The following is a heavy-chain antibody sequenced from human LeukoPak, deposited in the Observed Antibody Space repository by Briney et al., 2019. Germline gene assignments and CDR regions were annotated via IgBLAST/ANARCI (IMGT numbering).Heavy chain of an antibody. CDR3: ASTNFWFDP. J-gene: IGHJ5*02. CDR2: INPRGGT. D-gene: IGHD1-1*01. CDR1: GGSFSGYY. V-gene: IGHV4-34*01. Sequence: SETLSLTCAVSGGSFSGYYWSWIRQPPGKGLEWIGEINPRGGTNYSPSLKSRVTISLDTSKNHISLKMSSVTAADTAVYYCASTNFWFDPWGQGTLVIVSS.